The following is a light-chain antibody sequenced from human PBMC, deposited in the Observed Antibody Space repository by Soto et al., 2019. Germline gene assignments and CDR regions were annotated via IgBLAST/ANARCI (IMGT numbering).Light chain of an antibody. CDR2: DAS. CDR1: QSVSNNY. J-gene: IGKJ4*01. V-gene: IGKV3-11*01. Sequence: EIVLTQSPGTLSLSPGERATLSCRASQSVSNNYLAWYQQKPGQAPGLLIYDASNRAAGIPARFSGSGSGTDFTLTVSSLEPEDFAVYYCQQRANWPLTFGGGTKVDIK. CDR3: QQRANWPLT.